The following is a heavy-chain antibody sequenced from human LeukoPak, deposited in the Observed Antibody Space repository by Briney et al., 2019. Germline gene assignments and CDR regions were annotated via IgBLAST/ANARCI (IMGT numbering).Heavy chain of an antibody. CDR3: AREAGYGSGWFGY. CDR1: GFALSTYS. V-gene: IGHV3-48*02. CDR2: ISGSSSVI. Sequence: GGSLRLSCVASGFALSTYSMTWVRQAPGKGLEWVSYISGSSSVIHYADSVKGRFTISRDNGKNSLYLQMNSLRDEDTAVYYCAREAGYGSGWFGYWGQGTLVTVSS. J-gene: IGHJ4*02. D-gene: IGHD6-19*01.